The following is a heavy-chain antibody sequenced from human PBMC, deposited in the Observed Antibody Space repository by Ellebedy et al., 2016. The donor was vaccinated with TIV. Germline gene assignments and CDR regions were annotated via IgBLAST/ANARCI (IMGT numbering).Heavy chain of an antibody. J-gene: IGHJ6*03. Sequence: SETLSLXXSVSGSSISSGGFYWSWNRQHPEKALECIGYIDNSGITSSNPSLNGRVTIFVDTSENRFSLKLSSVTAADTAVYFCGRAPAPGTSSHYYFYYLDVWGEGTTVTVSS. V-gene: IGHV4-31*03. CDR3: GRAPAPGTSSHYYFYYLDV. CDR2: IDNSGIT. CDR1: GSSISSGGFY. D-gene: IGHD3-10*01.